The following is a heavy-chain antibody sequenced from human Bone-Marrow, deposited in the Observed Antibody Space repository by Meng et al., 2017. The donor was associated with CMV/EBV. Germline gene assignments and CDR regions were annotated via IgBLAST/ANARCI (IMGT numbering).Heavy chain of an antibody. Sequence: GGSLRLSCAASGFTFSSYWMSWVRQAPGKGLEWVANIKQDESEKYYVDSVKGRFTISRDNAKNSLYLQMNSLRAEDTAVYYCARDNVGSYYTDYYYYYGMDVWGQGTTVTVSS. J-gene: IGHJ6*02. D-gene: IGHD1-26*01. CDR1: GFTFSSYW. V-gene: IGHV3-7*01. CDR3: ARDNVGSYYTDYYYYYGMDV. CDR2: IKQDESEK.